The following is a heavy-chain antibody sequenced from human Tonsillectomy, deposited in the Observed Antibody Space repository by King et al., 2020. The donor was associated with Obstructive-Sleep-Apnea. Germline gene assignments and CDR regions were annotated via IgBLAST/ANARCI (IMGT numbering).Heavy chain of an antibody. CDR3: TTDPRD. CDR1: GFTCSKTW. V-gene: IGHV3-15*01. CDR2: IKSKNDGGTI. J-gene: IGHJ4*02. D-gene: IGHD3-10*01. Sequence: VQLVESGGGLVKPGGSLRLSCEASGFTCSKTWMSWVCQAQGKGLEWIGRIKSKNDGGTIDYAAPVKGRFIISRDDSESTVYLQMNSLKTEDTAVYYCTTDPRDWGQGTLVTVSA.